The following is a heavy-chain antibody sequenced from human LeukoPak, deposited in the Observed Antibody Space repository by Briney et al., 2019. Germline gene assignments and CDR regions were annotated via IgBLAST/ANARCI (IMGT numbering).Heavy chain of an antibody. D-gene: IGHD5/OR15-5a*01. V-gene: IGHV3-23*01. CDR1: GFTFSSYV. Sequence: GGSLRLSCAASGFTFSSYVMSWVRQAPGKGLEWVSAISGSGGSTYYEDSVKGRFTISRDNSKNTLYLQMNSLRAEDTAVYYCAKPKSTISRYFDYWGQGTLVTVSS. CDR3: AKPKSTISRYFDY. CDR2: ISGSGGST. J-gene: IGHJ4*02.